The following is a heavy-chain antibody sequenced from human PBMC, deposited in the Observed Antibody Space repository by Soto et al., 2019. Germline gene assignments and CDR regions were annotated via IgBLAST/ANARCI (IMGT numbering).Heavy chain of an antibody. Sequence: GGSLRLSCAASGFTFSGYAMSWVRQAPGKGLKWLSHISGTGADINYADSVKGRFTISRDNSKNTVYLQMNSLRAEDTAVYYCPRARGYYYDNSGYYFDYWGQGTRVTVSS. J-gene: IGHJ4*02. CDR1: GFTFSGYA. CDR2: ISGTGADI. V-gene: IGHV3-23*01. D-gene: IGHD3-22*01. CDR3: PRARGYYYDNSGYYFDY.